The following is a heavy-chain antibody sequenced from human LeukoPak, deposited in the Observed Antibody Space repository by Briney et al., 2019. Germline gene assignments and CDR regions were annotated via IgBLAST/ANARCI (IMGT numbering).Heavy chain of an antibody. V-gene: IGHV4-30-2*01. CDR1: GASISSGGYY. D-gene: IGHD3-10*01. CDR2: IYHSGST. CDR3: ARRSFTMVRRYAFDI. J-gene: IGHJ3*02. Sequence: SETLSLTCTVSGASISSGGYYWSWIRQPPGKGLEWIGYIYHSGSTYYNPSLKSRVTISVDRSKNQFSLKLSSVTAADTAVYYCARRSFTMVRRYAFDIWGQGTMVTVSS.